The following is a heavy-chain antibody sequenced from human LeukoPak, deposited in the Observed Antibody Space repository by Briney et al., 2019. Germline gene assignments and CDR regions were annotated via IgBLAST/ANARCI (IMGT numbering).Heavy chain of an antibody. D-gene: IGHD1-26*01. CDR2: MNPKSGDT. CDR3: ARKVGATTNWFDP. Sequence: ASVKVSCKASEYTFTNNDINWVRQAPGQGLARVGWMNPKSGDTGYAQKFQGRVTLTRNISITTAYMEMSSLRLEDTAVYYCARKVGATTNWFDPWGQGTLVTVSS. CDR1: EYTFTNND. V-gene: IGHV1-8*02. J-gene: IGHJ5*02.